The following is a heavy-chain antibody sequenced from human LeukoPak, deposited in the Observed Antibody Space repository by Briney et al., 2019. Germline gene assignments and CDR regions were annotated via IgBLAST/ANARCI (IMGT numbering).Heavy chain of an antibody. D-gene: IGHD3-10*01. CDR2: IYYSGST. CDR1: GGPISSGDYY. CDR3: ARDGSGSLKY. J-gene: IGHJ4*02. V-gene: IGHV4-30-4*01. Sequence: SETLSLTCTVSGGPISSGDYYWSWIRQPPGKGLEWIGYIYYSGSTYYNPSLESRVTISVDTSKNQFSLKLSSVTAADTAVYYCARDGSGSLKYWGQGTLVTVSS.